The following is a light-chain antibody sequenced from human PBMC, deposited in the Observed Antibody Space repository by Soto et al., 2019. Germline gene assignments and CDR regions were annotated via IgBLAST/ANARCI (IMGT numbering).Light chain of an antibody. J-gene: IGKJ1*01. CDR1: QAVNTR. Sequence: EIVLTQSPATLSSFPGDRVTLSCRASQAVNTRLAWYQHKPGQAPRLLIYLASNSAAGVPARFSGSGSGTDFTLTISNVEPEDLAVYYCHQRQSWPRTFGQVT. V-gene: IGKV3-11*01. CDR2: LAS. CDR3: HQRQSWPRT.